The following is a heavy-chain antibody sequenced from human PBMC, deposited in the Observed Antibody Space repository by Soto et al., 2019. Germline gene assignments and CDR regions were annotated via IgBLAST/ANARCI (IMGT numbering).Heavy chain of an antibody. J-gene: IGHJ6*02. CDR2: VYHTGTT. D-gene: IGHD3-22*01. Sequence: SETLSLSCVVSGFPVSGDELYWRWNSPLPGKGLEWIANVYHTGTTYYNPSLKSRVSMSVDTSQNQFSLILASVTAADTAVYYCARALVTDYNSRDYHYYFAMDVWGQGTAVTVS. CDR3: ARALVTDYNSRDYHYYFAMDV. CDR1: GFPVSGDELY. V-gene: IGHV4-31*02.